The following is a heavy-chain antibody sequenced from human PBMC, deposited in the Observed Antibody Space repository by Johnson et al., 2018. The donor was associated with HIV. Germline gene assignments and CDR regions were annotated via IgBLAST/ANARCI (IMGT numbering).Heavy chain of an antibody. CDR2: ISGSGGST. J-gene: IGHJ3*02. CDR3: AKDGGRLRTDAFDI. D-gene: IGHD2-15*01. Sequence: EQLVESGGGVVRPGGSLRLSCAASGFNFDDYGMSWVRQAPGKGLEWVSAISGSGGSTYYADSVKGRFTISRDNSKNTLYLQMNSLRAEDTAVYYCAKDGGRLRTDAFDIWGKGTMVTVSS. V-gene: IGHV3-23*04. CDR1: GFNFDDYG.